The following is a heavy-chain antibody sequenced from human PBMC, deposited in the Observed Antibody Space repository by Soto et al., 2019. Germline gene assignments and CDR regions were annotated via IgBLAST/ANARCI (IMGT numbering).Heavy chain of an antibody. CDR1: GFVFNNYA. CDR3: ARDRGGYGLFDF. CDR2: ISIGRSSI. J-gene: IGHJ4*02. Sequence: XGALKLSCLGAGFVFNNYAMNWVRQAPGKGLDWVSYISIGRSSIYYADSVKGRFTVSRDDAKNSLYLEMRSLRDEDTAVYYCARDRGGYGLFDFWGQGTLVTVSS. V-gene: IGHV3-48*02. D-gene: IGHD5-18*01.